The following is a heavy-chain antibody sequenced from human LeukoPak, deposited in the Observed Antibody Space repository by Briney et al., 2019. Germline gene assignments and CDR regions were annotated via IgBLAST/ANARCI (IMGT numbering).Heavy chain of an antibody. Sequence: GGSLRLSCAASGFTVSSNYMSWVRQAPGKGLEWVSVIYSGGSTYYADSVKGRFTISRDNSKNTLYLQMNSLRAEDTAVHYCAREAYCGGDCYYFDYWGQGTLVTVSS. CDR3: AREAYCGGDCYYFDY. CDR1: GFTVSSNY. J-gene: IGHJ4*02. CDR2: IYSGGST. D-gene: IGHD2-21*01. V-gene: IGHV3-66*02.